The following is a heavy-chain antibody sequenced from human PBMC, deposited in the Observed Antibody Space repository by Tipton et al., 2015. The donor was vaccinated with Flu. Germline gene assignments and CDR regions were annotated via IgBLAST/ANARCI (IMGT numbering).Heavy chain of an antibody. Sequence: QVQLVQSGAEVKKPGASVKVSCKASGYTFTSYYMRWVRQAPGQGLEWMGIINPSDGSTSYAQKFQGRVTMTRDTSTSTVYMELSSLRSEDTAVYYCARVHRRGPLVGATNYFDYWGQGTLVTVSS. CDR1: GYTFTSYY. CDR3: ARVHRRGPLVGATNYFDY. CDR2: INPSDGST. J-gene: IGHJ4*02. D-gene: IGHD1-26*01. V-gene: IGHV1-46*01.